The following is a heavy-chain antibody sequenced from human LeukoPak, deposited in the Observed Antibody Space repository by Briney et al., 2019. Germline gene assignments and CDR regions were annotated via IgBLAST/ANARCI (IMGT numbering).Heavy chain of an antibody. J-gene: IGHJ4*02. Sequence: GGSLRLSCAASGFTFSNAWMSWVRQVPGKGLEWVGRIKSKTDGGTTDYAAPVRGRFTISRDDSKNTLYLQMNSLKTEDTAVYYCTTPPTLRYDIPLTDYWGQGTLVTVSS. D-gene: IGHD3-9*01. V-gene: IGHV3-15*01. CDR1: GFTFSNAW. CDR3: TTPPTLRYDIPLTDY. CDR2: IKSKTDGGTT.